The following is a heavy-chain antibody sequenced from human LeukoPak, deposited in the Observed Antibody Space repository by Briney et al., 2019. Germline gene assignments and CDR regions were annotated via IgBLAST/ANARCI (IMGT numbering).Heavy chain of an antibody. D-gene: IGHD6-13*01. CDR1: GFTFSSYG. J-gene: IGHJ4*02. V-gene: IGHV3-30*02. CDR3: ARGLQLALPYFDY. CDR2: IRYDGSNK. Sequence: GGSLRLSCAASGFTFSSYGMHWVRQAPGKGLEWVAFIRYDGSNKYYADSVKGRFTISRDNSKNTVYLQMNSLRAEDTAVYYCARGLQLALPYFDYWGQGTLVTVSS.